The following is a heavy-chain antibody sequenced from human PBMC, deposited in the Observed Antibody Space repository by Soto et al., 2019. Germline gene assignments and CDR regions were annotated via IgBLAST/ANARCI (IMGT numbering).Heavy chain of an antibody. CDR3: SRAMVRGVISWFDP. J-gene: IGHJ5*02. Sequence: QVQLQESGPGLVKPSGTLSLTCAVSSGSISSSNWWSWVRQPPGKGLEWIGEIYHSGSTNYNPSLKSRVTISVDKAKNQFSLKLSSVTAAGPAVYYWSRAMVRGVISWFDPWGQGTLVTVSS. V-gene: IGHV4-4*02. CDR1: SGSISSSNW. D-gene: IGHD3-10*01. CDR2: IYHSGST.